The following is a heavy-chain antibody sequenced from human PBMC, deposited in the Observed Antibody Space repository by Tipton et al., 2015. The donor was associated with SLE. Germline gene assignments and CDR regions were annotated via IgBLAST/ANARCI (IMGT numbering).Heavy chain of an antibody. Sequence: SLRLSCAASGFTFSSYAMSWVRQAPGKGLEWVSAISGSGGSTYYADSVKGRFTISRDNSKNTLYLQMNSLKASDTAMYYCARLLTGTWGWFDPWGQGTLVTVSS. J-gene: IGHJ5*02. CDR3: ARLLTGTWGWFDP. V-gene: IGHV3-23*01. D-gene: IGHD1-20*01. CDR1: GFTFSSYA. CDR2: ISGSGGST.